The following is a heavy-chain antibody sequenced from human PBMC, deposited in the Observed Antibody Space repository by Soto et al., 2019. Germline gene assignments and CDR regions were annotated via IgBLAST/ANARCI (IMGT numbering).Heavy chain of an antibody. CDR1: GGTFSSYA. D-gene: IGHD6-13*01. CDR3: ARDGVAAAENDYYYGMDV. Sequence: SVKVSCKASGGTFSSYAISWVRQAPAQGLEWMGGVIPIFGTANYAQKFQGRVTITADESTSTAYMELSSLGAEDTALYYCARDGVAAAENDYYYGMDVWGQGTTVTVSS. J-gene: IGHJ6*02. V-gene: IGHV1-69*13. CDR2: VIPIFGTA.